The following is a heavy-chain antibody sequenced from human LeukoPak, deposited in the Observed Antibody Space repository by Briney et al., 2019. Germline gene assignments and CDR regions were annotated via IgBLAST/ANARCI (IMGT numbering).Heavy chain of an antibody. CDR3: ARDNDNSHRAFDP. J-gene: IGHJ5*02. CDR2: IYYSGST. Sequence: SETLSLTCTVSGGSISSSSYYWGWIRQPPGKGLEWIGSIYYSGSTYYNPSLKSRVTISVDTSKNQFSLKLSSVTAADTAVYYCARDNDNSHRAFDPWGQGTLVTVSS. V-gene: IGHV4-39*07. CDR1: GGSISSSSYY. D-gene: IGHD3-22*01.